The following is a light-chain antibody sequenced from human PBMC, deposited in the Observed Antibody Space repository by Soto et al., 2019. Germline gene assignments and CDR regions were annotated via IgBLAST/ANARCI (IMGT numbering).Light chain of an antibody. CDR2: EVS. CDR1: SSDVGGYNY. J-gene: IGLJ1*01. V-gene: IGLV2-8*01. CDR3: SAYAGSNNLV. Sequence: QSVLTQPPSASGSPGQSVTISCTGTSSDVGGYNYVSWYQQHPGKAPKLMIYEVSERPSGVPDRFSGSKSSNTASLTVSGLYAEDEADYYCSAYAGSNNLVFGTGTKGTVL.